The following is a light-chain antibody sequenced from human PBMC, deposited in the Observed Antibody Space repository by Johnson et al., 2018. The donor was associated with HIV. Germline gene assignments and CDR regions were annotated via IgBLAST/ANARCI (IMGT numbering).Light chain of an antibody. CDR1: SSNIGNNY. V-gene: IGLV1-51*01. CDR2: DNN. Sequence: QSVLTQPPSVSAAPGQKVTISCSGSSSNIGNNYVSWYQQIPGTAPKLLIYDNNKRPSGIPDRFSGSKSGTSATLGITGLQTGDEAEYYCGTWDSSLSAGGVFGTGTKVTVL. CDR3: GTWDSSLSAGGV. J-gene: IGLJ1*01.